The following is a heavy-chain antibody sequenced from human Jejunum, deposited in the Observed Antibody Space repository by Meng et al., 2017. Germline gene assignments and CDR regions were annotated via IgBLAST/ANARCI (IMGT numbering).Heavy chain of an antibody. J-gene: IGHJ3*02. V-gene: IGHV4-39*07. CDR3: GRIPGDIFADVFDI. CDR2: IYYSGST. D-gene: IGHD4-17*01. Sequence: SETLSLTCTVSGGSIRRSSYYWGWIRQSPGKGLEWIGNIYYSGSTSYNPSLKSRVTISLDTPKNQVSLRLSSVTAADTAVYYCGRIPGDIFADVFDIWGQGTMVTVSS. CDR1: GGSIRRSSYY.